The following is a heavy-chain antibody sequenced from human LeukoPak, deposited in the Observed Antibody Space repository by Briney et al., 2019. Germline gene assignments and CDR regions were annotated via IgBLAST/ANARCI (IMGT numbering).Heavy chain of an antibody. CDR3: APLDFWVPST. V-gene: IGHV1-24*01. CDR2: FDPEYGET. CDR1: GYTLNELS. Sequence: RRASVKVSCKVSGYTLNELSIHWVRQAAGKGLEWMGGFDPEYGETLYAQKFQGRVTMAEDTSTDTAYMELSSLRSEDTAVYYCAPLDFWVPSTWGQGTLVTVSS. J-gene: IGHJ5*02. D-gene: IGHD3-3*01.